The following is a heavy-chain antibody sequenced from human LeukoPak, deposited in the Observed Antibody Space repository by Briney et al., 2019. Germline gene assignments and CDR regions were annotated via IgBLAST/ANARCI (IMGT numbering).Heavy chain of an antibody. Sequence: SETLSLTCTVSGGSISSISSSSYYWGWIRQPPGKGLEWIGNIYYSGSTYYNPSLKSRVTISVDTSKNQFSLKLTSVTAADTAVYYCARLPAYCSTTSCSFDSWGQGTLVAVSS. CDR3: ARLPAYCSTTSCSFDS. CDR1: GGSISSISSSSYY. V-gene: IGHV4-39*01. CDR2: IYYSGST. D-gene: IGHD2-2*01. J-gene: IGHJ4*02.